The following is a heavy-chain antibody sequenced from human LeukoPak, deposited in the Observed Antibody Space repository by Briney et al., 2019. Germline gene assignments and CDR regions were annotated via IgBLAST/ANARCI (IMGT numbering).Heavy chain of an antibody. J-gene: IGHJ4*02. CDR2: INHSGST. D-gene: IGHD6-19*01. CDR1: GGSISSSSYY. V-gene: IGHV4-39*07. CDR3: ARPGYSSGWTN. Sequence: PSETLSLTCTVSGGSISSSSYYWSWIRQPPGKGLEWIGEINHSGSTNYNPSLKSRVTISVDTSKNQFSLKLSSVTAADTAVYYCARPGYSSGWTNWGQGTLVTVSS.